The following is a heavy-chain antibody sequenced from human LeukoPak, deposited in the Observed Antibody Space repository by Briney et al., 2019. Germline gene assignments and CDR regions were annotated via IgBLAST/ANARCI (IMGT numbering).Heavy chain of an antibody. Sequence: SETLSLTCTVSGGSISSYYWNWIRQPPGKGLEWIGFTFYTGSTSYNPSLESRVTISLDMSKNQFSLKLSSVTSADTAVYYCARGFRGASFDYWGQGTLVTVSS. D-gene: IGHD1-26*01. CDR2: TFYTGST. CDR1: GGSISSYY. J-gene: IGHJ4*02. CDR3: ARGFRGASFDY. V-gene: IGHV4-59*01.